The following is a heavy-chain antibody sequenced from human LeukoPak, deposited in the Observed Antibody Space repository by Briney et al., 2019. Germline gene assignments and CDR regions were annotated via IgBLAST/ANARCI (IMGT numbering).Heavy chain of an antibody. CDR1: GFTFSDYY. CDR3: ARDPVEISYDY. Sequence: PGGSLRLCCAASGFTFSDYYMSWIRQAPGKGLEWVSYISSSGSNIYYADSVRGRFTISRDNAKNSLYLQMISLRAEDTAVYYCARDPVEISYDYWGQGTLVTVSS. D-gene: IGHD5-24*01. J-gene: IGHJ4*02. CDR2: ISSSGSNI. V-gene: IGHV3-11*04.